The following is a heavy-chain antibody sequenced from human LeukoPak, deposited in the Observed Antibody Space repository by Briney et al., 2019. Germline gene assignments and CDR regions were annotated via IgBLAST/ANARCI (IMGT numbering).Heavy chain of an antibody. J-gene: IGHJ4*02. CDR1: GFTFSTYT. Sequence: GGSLRLSCAASGFTFSTYTMNWVRQAPGKGLEWVSSISSSSSDIYYADSVKGRFTISRDNAKNSLYLQMNSQRAEDRAVYYCARAMVATNWYFDYWGQGTLVTVSS. V-gene: IGHV3-21*01. D-gene: IGHD5-12*01. CDR2: ISSSSSDI. CDR3: ARAMVATNWYFDY.